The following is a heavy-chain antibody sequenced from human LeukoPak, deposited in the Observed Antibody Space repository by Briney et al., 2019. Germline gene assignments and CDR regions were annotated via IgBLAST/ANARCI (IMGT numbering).Heavy chain of an antibody. CDR2: ISHSGRT. J-gene: IGHJ4*02. Sequence: PSETLSLTCAVYDGSFNTYYWSWIRQSPGKGLEWIGEISHSGRTNCNPSLKSRVTISVDTSKNQFSLKLSSVTAADTAVYYCARLVVLKKQFDYWGQGTLVTVSS. V-gene: IGHV4-34*01. CDR3: ARLVVLKKQFDY. CDR1: DGSFNTYY. D-gene: IGHD6-6*01.